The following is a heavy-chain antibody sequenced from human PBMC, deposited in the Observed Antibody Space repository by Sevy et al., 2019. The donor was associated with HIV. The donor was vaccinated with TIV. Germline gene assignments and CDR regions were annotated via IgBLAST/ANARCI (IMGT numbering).Heavy chain of an antibody. CDR3: ARADYYGSASYYNVPFDS. CDR2: IYYSGST. V-gene: IGHV4-39*01. CDR1: GGSISNGNSY. Sequence: SETLSLTCTVSGGSISNGNSYWGWIRQPPGKGLEWIGRIYYSGSTSYNPSLKSRVTMSVDTSMNQFSLKLTSVTAADTAVYYCARADYYGSASYYNVPFDSWGQGTLVTVSS. J-gene: IGHJ4*02. D-gene: IGHD3-10*01.